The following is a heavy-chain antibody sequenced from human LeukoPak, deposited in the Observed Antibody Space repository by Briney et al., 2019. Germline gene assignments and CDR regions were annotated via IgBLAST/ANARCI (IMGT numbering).Heavy chain of an antibody. D-gene: IGHD3-3*01. CDR2: XNHSGST. CDR3: AREGLGRFLEWLPNGPFDY. CDR1: XGSXSGXY. V-gene: IGHV4-34*01. J-gene: IGHJ4*02. Sequence: XSLXCAVXXGSXSGXYWSWIRQPPGXGLXXXGEXNHSGSTNYNPSLKSRVTISVDTSKNQFSLKLSSVTAADTAVYYCAREGLGRFLEWLPNGPFDYWGQGTLVTVSS.